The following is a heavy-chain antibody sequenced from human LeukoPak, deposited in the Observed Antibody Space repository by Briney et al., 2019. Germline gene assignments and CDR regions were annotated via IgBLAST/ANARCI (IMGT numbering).Heavy chain of an antibody. V-gene: IGHV3-74*01. CDR2: INSDGSST. D-gene: IGHD2-2*01. J-gene: IGHJ3*02. CDR3: ASPFYCSSTSCYDAFDI. Sequence: GGSLRLSCAASGFSFSSYTIHWVRHAPGKGLVWVSRINSDGSSTSYADSVKGRFTISRDNAKNTLYLQMNSLRAEDTAVYYCASPFYCSSTSCYDAFDIWGQGTMVTVSS. CDR1: GFSFSSYT.